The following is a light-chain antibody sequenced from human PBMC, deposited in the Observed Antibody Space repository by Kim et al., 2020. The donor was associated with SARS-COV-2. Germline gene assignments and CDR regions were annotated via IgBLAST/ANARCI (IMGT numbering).Light chain of an antibody. V-gene: IGKV3-15*01. CDR1: QTVTGR. J-gene: IGKJ2*01. CDR3: QQYHNYYT. CDR2: DVS. Sequence: RSVSPGERAPLSCRASQTVTGRLAWYQQKSGQAPRLVMYDVSTRASGIPARFSGSGSGTEFTLTISSLESEDFAVYYCQQYHNYYTFGQGTKVEIK.